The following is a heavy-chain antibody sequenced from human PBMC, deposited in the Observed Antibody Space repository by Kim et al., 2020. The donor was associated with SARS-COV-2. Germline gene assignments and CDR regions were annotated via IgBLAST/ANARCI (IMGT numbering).Heavy chain of an antibody. CDR1: GGSISSYY. D-gene: IGHD6-13*01. CDR2: IYYSGST. V-gene: IGHV4-59*08. Sequence: SETLSLTCTVSGGSISSYYWSWIRQPPGKGLEWIGYIYYSGSTNYNPSLKSRVTISVDTSKNQFSLKLSSVTAADTAVYYCARLTVRAYSRPYYMDVWGKGTTVTVSS. CDR3: ARLTVRAYSRPYYMDV. J-gene: IGHJ6*03.